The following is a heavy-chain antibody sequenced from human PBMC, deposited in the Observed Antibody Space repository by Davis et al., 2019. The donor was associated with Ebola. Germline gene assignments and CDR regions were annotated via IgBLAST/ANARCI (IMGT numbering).Heavy chain of an antibody. CDR3: ASPNCSGGSCYSSYYYYGMDV. J-gene: IGHJ6*02. CDR2: INHSGST. V-gene: IGHV4-34*01. CDR1: GGSFSGYY. D-gene: IGHD2-15*01. Sequence: MPSETLSLTCAVYGGSFSGYYWSWIRQPPGKGLEWIGEINHSGSTNYNPSLKSRVTISVDTSKNQFSLKLSSVTAADTAVYYCASPNCSGGSCYSSYYYYGMDVWGQGTTVTVSS.